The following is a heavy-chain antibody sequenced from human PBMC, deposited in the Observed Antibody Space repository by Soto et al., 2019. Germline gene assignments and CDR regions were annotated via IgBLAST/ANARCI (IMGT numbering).Heavy chain of an antibody. V-gene: IGHV3-23*01. D-gene: IGHD5-18*01. CDR2: ISGSGGST. Sequence: EVQLLESGGGLVQPGGSLRLSCAASGFTFSSYAMSWVRQAPGKGLEWVSAISGSGGSTYYADCVKGRFTISRDNSKNTLYLQMNSLRAEDTAVYYCAKALAGWIQLWPFDYWGQGTLVTVSS. CDR1: GFTFSSYA. CDR3: AKALAGWIQLWPFDY. J-gene: IGHJ4*02.